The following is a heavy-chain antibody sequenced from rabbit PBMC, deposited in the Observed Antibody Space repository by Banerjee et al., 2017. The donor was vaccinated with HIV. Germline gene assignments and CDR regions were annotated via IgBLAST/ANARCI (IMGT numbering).Heavy chain of an antibody. CDR3: ARSDSSDWYAFDL. CDR2: IYVGSSGRT. D-gene: IGHD8-1*01. Sequence: QEQLEESGGDLVKPVGSLTLTCTASGIDFNYFYYICWVRQAPGKGLEWIACIYVGSSGRTFYASWAKGRFTISKTSSTTVTFQMTSLTAADTATYFCARSDSSDWYAFDLRGQGTLVTVS. CDR1: GIDFNYFYY. J-gene: IGHJ4*01. V-gene: IGHV1S45*01.